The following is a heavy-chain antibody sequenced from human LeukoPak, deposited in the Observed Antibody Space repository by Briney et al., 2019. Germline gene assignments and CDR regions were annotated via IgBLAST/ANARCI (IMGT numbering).Heavy chain of an antibody. J-gene: IGHJ6*02. CDR2: INPSGGST. Sequence: VASVKVSCKASGYTFTSYYMHWVRQAPGQGLEWMGIINPSGGSTSYAQKFQGRVTMTRDTSTSTVYMELSSLRSEDTAVYYCAREKIFGVVILSGASYYYYHGMDVWGQGTTVTVSS. CDR1: GYTFTSYY. CDR3: AREKIFGVVILSGASYYYYHGMDV. V-gene: IGHV1-46*01. D-gene: IGHD3-3*01.